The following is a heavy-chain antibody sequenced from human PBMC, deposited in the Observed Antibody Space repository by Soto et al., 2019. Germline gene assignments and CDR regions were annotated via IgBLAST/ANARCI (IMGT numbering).Heavy chain of an antibody. CDR2: IYYSGST. J-gene: IGHJ5*02. CDR1: GGYISSSSFH. D-gene: IGHD6-13*01. Sequence: PSETLSLTCTVSGGYISSSSFHWGWIRQPPGKGLEWIGSIYYSGSTYYNPSLKSRVTISVDTSKNQFSLKLSSVTAADTAVYYCARHEFSSWGYNWFDPWGQGTLVTVSS. CDR3: ARHEFSSWGYNWFDP. V-gene: IGHV4-39*01.